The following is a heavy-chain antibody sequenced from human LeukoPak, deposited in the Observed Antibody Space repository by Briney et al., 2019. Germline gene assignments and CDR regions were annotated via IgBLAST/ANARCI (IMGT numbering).Heavy chain of an antibody. J-gene: IGHJ5*02. D-gene: IGHD3-3*01. V-gene: IGHV4-34*01. CDR2: INHSGST. CDR1: GGSFSGYY. CDR3: ARAGRITIFGVVIRFDP. Sequence: KPSETLSPTCAVYGGSFSGYYWSWIRQPPGKVLEWIGEINHSGSTNYNPSLKSRVTISVDTSKNQFSLKLSSVTAADTAVYYCARAGRITIFGVVIRFDPWGQGTLVTVSS.